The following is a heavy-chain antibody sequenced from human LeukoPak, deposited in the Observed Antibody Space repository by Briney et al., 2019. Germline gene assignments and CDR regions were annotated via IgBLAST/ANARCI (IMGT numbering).Heavy chain of an antibody. CDR1: GFTFSSFT. Sequence: GGSLRLSCATSGFTFSSFTMNWVRRAPGKGLEWVSTISDGSRDTHYAGSVKGRFTISRDDSQNIVYLQMDSLTAEDTALYYCTTRLRNHFDYWGQGTQVTVSS. CDR2: ISDGSRDT. D-gene: IGHD5-12*01. J-gene: IGHJ4*02. V-gene: IGHV3-23*01. CDR3: TTRLRNHFDY.